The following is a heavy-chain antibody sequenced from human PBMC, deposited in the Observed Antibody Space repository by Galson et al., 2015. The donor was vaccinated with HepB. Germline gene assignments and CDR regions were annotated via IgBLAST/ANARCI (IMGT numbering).Heavy chain of an antibody. CDR1: GFTFSSYS. V-gene: IGHV3-21*01. CDR2: ISSSSSYI. J-gene: IGHJ4*02. Sequence: SLRLSCAASGFTFSSYSMNWVRQAPGKGLEWVSSISSSSSYIYYADSVKGRFTISRDNAKNSLYLQMNSLRAEDTAVYYCARGRYFDWLLHYWGQGTLVTVSP. D-gene: IGHD3-9*01. CDR3: ARGRYFDWLLHY.